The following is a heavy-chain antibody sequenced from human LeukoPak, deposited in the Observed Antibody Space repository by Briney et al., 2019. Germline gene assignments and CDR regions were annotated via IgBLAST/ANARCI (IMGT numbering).Heavy chain of an antibody. V-gene: IGHV3-7*01. Sequence: GGSLRLSCAASGFTFSSYWMSWVRQAPGKGLEWVANIKQDGSEKYYVDSVKGRFTISRDNAKNSLYLQMNSLRAEDTAVYYCARGGWYYDSSGYPSDAFDIWGQGTMVTVSS. J-gene: IGHJ3*02. CDR2: IKQDGSEK. CDR3: ARGGWYYDSSGYPSDAFDI. D-gene: IGHD3-22*01. CDR1: GFTFSSYW.